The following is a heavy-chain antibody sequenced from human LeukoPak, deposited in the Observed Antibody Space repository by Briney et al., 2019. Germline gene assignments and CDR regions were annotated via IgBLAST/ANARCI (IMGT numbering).Heavy chain of an antibody. Sequence: GGSLRLSCAASGFTFSSYSMNWVRQAPGKGLEWVSSISSSSSYIYYADSVKGRFTISRDNAKNSLYLQINSLRAEDTAVYYCARYSGYDQGYYYFDYWGQGTLVTVSS. J-gene: IGHJ4*02. V-gene: IGHV3-21*01. CDR2: ISSSSSYI. D-gene: IGHD5-12*01. CDR1: GFTFSSYS. CDR3: ARYSGYDQGYYYFDY.